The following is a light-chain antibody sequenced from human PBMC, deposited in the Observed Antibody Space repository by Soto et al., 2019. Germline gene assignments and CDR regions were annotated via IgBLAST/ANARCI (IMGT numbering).Light chain of an antibody. CDR1: SSDVGRYDR. CDR3: SSYTSSSRYI. J-gene: IGLJ1*01. CDR2: EVT. Sequence: QSALTQPPSVSGSPGQSVTISCTGTSSDVGRYDRVSWYQQSPGTAPKLIIYEVTNRPSGVPDRFSGSKSGNTASLTISGLQAEDEADFYCSSYTSSSRYIFGTGTSSPS. V-gene: IGLV2-18*02.